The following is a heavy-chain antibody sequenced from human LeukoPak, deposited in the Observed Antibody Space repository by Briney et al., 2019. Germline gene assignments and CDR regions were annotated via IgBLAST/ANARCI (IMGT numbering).Heavy chain of an antibody. D-gene: IGHD2-21*02. Sequence: GASVKVSCKASGGTFSSYAISWVRQAPGQGLEWMGGIIPIFGTANYAQKFQGRVTITADESTSTAYMELSSLRSEDTAVYYCARGGVVVTAIPKDYYYYYHMDVWGKGTTVTISS. J-gene: IGHJ6*03. CDR3: ARGGVVVTAIPKDYYYYYHMDV. CDR2: IIPIFGTA. CDR1: GGTFSSYA. V-gene: IGHV1-69*13.